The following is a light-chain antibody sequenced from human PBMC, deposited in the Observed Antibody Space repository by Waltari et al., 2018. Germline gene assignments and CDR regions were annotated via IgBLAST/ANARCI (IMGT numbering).Light chain of an antibody. V-gene: IGKV3-20*01. J-gene: IGKJ1*01. Sequence: EIVSTKPPGTLSLSPGERATLSCRASQSVSRALAWYQQKPGQAPRLLIYGASNRATGIPDRFSGSGSGTDFSLTISSLEPEDFAVYYCQHYLRLPATFGQGTKVEIK. CDR1: QSVSRA. CDR2: GAS. CDR3: QHYLRLPAT.